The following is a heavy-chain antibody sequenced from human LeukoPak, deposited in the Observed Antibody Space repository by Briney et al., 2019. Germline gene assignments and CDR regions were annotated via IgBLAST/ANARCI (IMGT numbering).Heavy chain of an antibody. CDR1: GGSISSYY. D-gene: IGHD3-3*01. CDR3: ARRGYDFWSGRGYYYYGMDV. J-gene: IGHJ6*02. CDR2: IYYSGST. Sequence: SETLSLTCTVSGGSISSYYWSWIRQPPGKGLEWIGYIYYSGSTNYNPSLKSRVTISVDTSKNQFSLKLSSVTAADTAVYYCARRGYDFWSGRGYYYYGMDVWGQGTTVTVSS. V-gene: IGHV4-59*08.